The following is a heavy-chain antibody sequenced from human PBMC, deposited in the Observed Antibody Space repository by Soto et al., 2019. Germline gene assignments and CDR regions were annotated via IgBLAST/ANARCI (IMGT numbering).Heavy chain of an antibody. Sequence: ASVKVSCKASGYTFTSYYMHWVRQAPGQGLEWMGIINPSGGSTSYAQKFQGRVTMTRDTSTSTVYMELSSLRSEDTAVYYCAPEAIAAAGTGYYYYGMDVWGQGTTVTVS. CDR1: GYTFTSYY. CDR3: APEAIAAAGTGYYYYGMDV. V-gene: IGHV1-46*03. D-gene: IGHD6-13*01. CDR2: INPSGGST. J-gene: IGHJ6*02.